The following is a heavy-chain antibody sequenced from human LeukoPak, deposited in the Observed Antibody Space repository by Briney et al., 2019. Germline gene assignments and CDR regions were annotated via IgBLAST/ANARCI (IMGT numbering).Heavy chain of an antibody. CDR1: GGSISSGGYS. D-gene: IGHD1-26*01. CDR3: ASSGRYHYYGMDV. V-gene: IGHV4-30-2*01. J-gene: IGHJ6*02. Sequence: SETLSLTCAVSGGSISSGGYSWSWIRQPPGKGLEWIGYIYHSGSTYYNPSLKSRVTISVDRSKNQFSLKLSSVTAADTAVYYCASSGRYHYYGMDVWGQGTTVTVSS. CDR2: IYHSGST.